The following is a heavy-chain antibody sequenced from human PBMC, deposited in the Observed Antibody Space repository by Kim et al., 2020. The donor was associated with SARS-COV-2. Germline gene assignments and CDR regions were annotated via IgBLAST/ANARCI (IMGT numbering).Heavy chain of an antibody. Sequence: ADSGQGRFTISSDNSKNTLDLQMNGLGAEDTAVYYCARATSGSYYYGMDVWGQGTTVTVSS. V-gene: IGHV3-30*01. CDR3: ARATSGSYYYGMDV. J-gene: IGHJ6*02. D-gene: IGHD3-10*01.